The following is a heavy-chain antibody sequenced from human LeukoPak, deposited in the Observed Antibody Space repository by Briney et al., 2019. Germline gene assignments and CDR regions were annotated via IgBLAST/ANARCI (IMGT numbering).Heavy chain of an antibody. CDR1: GGSISSYY. D-gene: IGHD3-22*01. J-gene: IGHJ4*02. Sequence: SETLSLTCTLSGGSISSYYWSWIRQPPGKGLEWIGYIYYSGSTNYNPSLKSRVTISVDTSKNQFSLKLSSVTAADTAVYYCASSRHYYDSSGYYPIDYWGQGTLVTVSS. V-gene: IGHV4-59*08. CDR2: IYYSGST. CDR3: ASSRHYYDSSGYYPIDY.